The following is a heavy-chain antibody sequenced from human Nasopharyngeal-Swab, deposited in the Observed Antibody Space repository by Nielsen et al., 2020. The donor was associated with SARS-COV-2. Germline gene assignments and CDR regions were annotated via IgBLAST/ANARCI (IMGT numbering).Heavy chain of an antibody. J-gene: IGHJ5*02. CDR3: ARGVGIAAQNWFDP. D-gene: IGHD6-6*01. CDR2: IYPGDSGT. Sequence: GESLKISCKASGYSFTSYWIGWVRQMPGKGLEWMGIIYPGDSGTRYSPSFLGQVTISADKSISTAYLQWSSLKASDTAIYYCARGVGIAAQNWFDPWGQGTLVTVSS. CDR1: GYSFTSYW. V-gene: IGHV5-51*01.